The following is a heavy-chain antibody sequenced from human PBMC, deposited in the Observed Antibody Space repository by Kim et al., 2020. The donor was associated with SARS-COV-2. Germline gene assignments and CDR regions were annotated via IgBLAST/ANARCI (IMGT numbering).Heavy chain of an antibody. D-gene: IGHD6-13*01. V-gene: IGHV3-33*06. Sequence: GGSLRLSCAASGFTFSSYGMHWVRQAPGKGLEWVAVIWYDGSNKYYADSVKGRFTISRDNSKNTLYLQMNSLRAEDTAVYYCAKVSGVFGMDVWGQGTTVTVSS. CDR3: AKVSGVFGMDV. CDR1: GFTFSSYG. CDR2: IWYDGSNK. J-gene: IGHJ6*02.